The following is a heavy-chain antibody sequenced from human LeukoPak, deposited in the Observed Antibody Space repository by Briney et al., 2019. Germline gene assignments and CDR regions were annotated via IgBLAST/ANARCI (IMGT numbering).Heavy chain of an antibody. J-gene: IGHJ4*02. CDR2: MNPNSGQT. D-gene: IGHD4-23*01. CDR1: GYTFTTYD. CDR3: ARTGLSRWSLQTYFDS. V-gene: IGHV1-8*01. Sequence: ASVKVSCKASGYTFTTYDINWVRQATGQGLEWGGGMNPNSGQTGYAQKFQGRVSMTTDTSTSTDYMDLTSLRSDDTAVYFCARTGLSRWSLQTYFDSWGQGTLVIVSS.